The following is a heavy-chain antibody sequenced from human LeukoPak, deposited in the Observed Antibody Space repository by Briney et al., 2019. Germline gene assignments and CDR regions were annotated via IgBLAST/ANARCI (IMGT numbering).Heavy chain of an antibody. D-gene: IGHD2-21*01. CDR1: VVTISIDY. V-gene: IGHV4-59*01. CDR3: ARDCGSY. J-gene: IGHJ4*02. CDR2: IYYSGST. Sequence: PSETLSLTCTVSVVTISIDYWSLRRQPPGKGLEWIGYIYYSGSTNYNPSLKSRVTISVDTSKNQFSLKLSSVTAADTAVYYCARDCGSYWGQGTLVTVSS.